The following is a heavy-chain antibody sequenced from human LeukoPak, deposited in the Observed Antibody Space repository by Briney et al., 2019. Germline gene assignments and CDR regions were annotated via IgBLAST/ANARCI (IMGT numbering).Heavy chain of an antibody. CDR3: ARDKAEQQLGWFDP. V-gene: IGHV4-39*07. J-gene: IGHJ5*02. Sequence: PSETLSLTCAVTGDSVITPAYYWGWIRQPPGKGLEWIGSIYYSGSTYYNPSLKSRVTISVDTSKNQFSLKLSSVTAADTAVYYCARDKAEQQLGWFDPWGQGTLVTVSS. CDR2: IYYSGST. CDR1: GDSVITPAYY. D-gene: IGHD6-13*01.